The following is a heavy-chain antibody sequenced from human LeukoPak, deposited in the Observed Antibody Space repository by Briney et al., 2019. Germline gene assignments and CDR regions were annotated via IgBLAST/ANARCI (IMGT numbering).Heavy chain of an antibody. CDR1: GFTFSSYG. CDR3: ARRLYCSSDACYTGPDAFDL. Sequence: GGSLRLSCAASGFTFSSYGMHWVRQAPGKGLEWVAVISYDGSNKYYADSVKGRFTISRDNSKNTLYLQMNSLRTEDTAVYYCARRLYCSSDACYTGPDAFDLWGQGTMVTVSS. D-gene: IGHD2-2*02. J-gene: IGHJ3*01. V-gene: IGHV3-30*03. CDR2: ISYDGSNK.